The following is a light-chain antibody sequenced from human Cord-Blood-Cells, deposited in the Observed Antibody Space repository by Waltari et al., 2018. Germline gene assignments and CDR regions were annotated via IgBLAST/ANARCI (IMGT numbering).Light chain of an antibody. CDR3: QPYNSDSDT. Sequence: DIQMTQSPSTLSASVGDRVTITCRASQSISSWLACYQQKPGKAPKLLIYDASSLESGVSSRFGGIRSGTEFTFTISSLPPDDFATYYGQPYNSDSDTFGQGTKLEIK. J-gene: IGKJ2*01. CDR1: QSISSW. V-gene: IGKV1-5*01. CDR2: DAS.